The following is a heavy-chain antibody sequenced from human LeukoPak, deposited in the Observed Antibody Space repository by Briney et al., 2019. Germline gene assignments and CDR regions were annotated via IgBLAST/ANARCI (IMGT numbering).Heavy chain of an antibody. V-gene: IGHV3-23*01. CDR2: ISGSGGST. CDR3: AKDYYDSSGYFQKEVYYYYMDV. D-gene: IGHD3-22*01. J-gene: IGHJ6*03. Sequence: GGSLRLSCAASGFTFSSYAMSWVRQAPGKGLEWVSAISGSGGSTYYADSVKGRFTISRDNSKSTLYLQMNSLRAEDTAVYYCAKDYYDSSGYFQKEVYYYYMDVWGKGTTVTVSS. CDR1: GFTFSSYA.